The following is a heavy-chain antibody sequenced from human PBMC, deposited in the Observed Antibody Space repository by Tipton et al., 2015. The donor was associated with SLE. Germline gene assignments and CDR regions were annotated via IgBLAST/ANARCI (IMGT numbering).Heavy chain of an antibody. CDR2: INHSGST. Sequence: LRLSCAVNGGSFRGYHWSWIRQPPGEGLEWIGYINHSGSTNYNPSLKSRVTISVDTSKNQFSLKLSSVTAADTAVYYCARLQARPVWGQGTMVTVSS. V-gene: IGHV4-34*01. CDR3: ARLQARPV. J-gene: IGHJ3*01. CDR1: GGSFRGYH.